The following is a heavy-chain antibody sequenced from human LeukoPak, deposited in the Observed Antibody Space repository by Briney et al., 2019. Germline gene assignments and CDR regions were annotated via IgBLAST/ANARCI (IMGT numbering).Heavy chain of an antibody. CDR1: GFTFSSYA. V-gene: IGHV3-23*01. D-gene: IGHD3-10*01. J-gene: IGHJ4*02. CDR3: AKIQSPDYGFKPFDY. Sequence: GGSLRLSCAASGFTFSSYAMSWVRQAPGKGLEWVSAISGSGGSTYYADSVKGRFTISRDNSKNTLYLQMNSLRAEDTAVYYCAKIQSPDYGFKPFDYWGQGTLVTVSS. CDR2: ISGSGGST.